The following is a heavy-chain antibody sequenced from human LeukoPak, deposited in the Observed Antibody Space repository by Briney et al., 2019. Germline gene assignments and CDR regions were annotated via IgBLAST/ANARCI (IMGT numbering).Heavy chain of an antibody. CDR1: GGSISSYY. CDR3: ARTPGRYDYVWGYGYFDY. CDR2: IYYSGRT. J-gene: IGHJ4*02. V-gene: IGHV4-59*12. Sequence: SETLSLTCTVSGGSISSYYWSWIRQPPGKGLEWIGYIYYSGRTNYNPSLKSRVTISVDTSKNQFSLKLSSVTAADTAVYYCARTPGRYDYVWGYGYFDYWGQGTLVTVSS. D-gene: IGHD3-16*01.